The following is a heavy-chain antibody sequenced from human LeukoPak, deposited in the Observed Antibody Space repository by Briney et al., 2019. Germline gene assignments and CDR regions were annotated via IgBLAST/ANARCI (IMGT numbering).Heavy chain of an antibody. J-gene: IGHJ4*02. V-gene: IGHV4-59*01. CDR1: GGSISSYY. Sequence: SETLSLTCTVSGGSISSYYWSWIRQPPGKGLEWIGYIYYSGSTNYNPSLKSRVTISVDTSKNQFSLKLSSVTAADTAVYYCARDSGSHRLNYFDYWGQGTLVTVSS. CDR3: ARDSGSHRLNYFDY. D-gene: IGHD1-26*01. CDR2: IYYSGST.